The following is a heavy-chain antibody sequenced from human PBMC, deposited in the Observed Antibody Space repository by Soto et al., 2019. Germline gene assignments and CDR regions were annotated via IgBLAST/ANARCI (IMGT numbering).Heavy chain of an antibody. Sequence: PGGSLRLSCAASGIIFSNSGMHWVRQAPGKGLEWVALISSDGETIYYADSVKGRFTISRDNSKNTVYLQMNSLRVEDTAVYYCAKDKGKRYFDYWGQGSLVTVYS. CDR1: GIIFSNSG. J-gene: IGHJ4*02. V-gene: IGHV3-30*18. CDR2: ISSDGETI. CDR3: AKDKGKRYFDY.